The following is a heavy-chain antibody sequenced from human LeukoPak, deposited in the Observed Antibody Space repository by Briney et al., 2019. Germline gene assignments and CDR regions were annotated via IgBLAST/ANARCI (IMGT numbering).Heavy chain of an antibody. Sequence: PGGSLRLSCAASGFTFSRYGVHWVRQAPGKGLEWVAVIWYDGSNKDYADSVKGRFTISRDNSKNTLYLQMNSLSAEDTAMYYCAREPYYTAGTYYPIWGQGTMVTVSS. D-gene: IGHD3-10*01. CDR2: IWYDGSNK. V-gene: IGHV3-33*01. CDR1: GFTFSRYG. J-gene: IGHJ3*02. CDR3: AREPYYTAGTYYPI.